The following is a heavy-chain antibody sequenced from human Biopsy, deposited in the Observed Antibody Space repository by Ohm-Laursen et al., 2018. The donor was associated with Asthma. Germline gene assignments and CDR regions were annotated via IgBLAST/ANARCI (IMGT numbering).Heavy chain of an antibody. D-gene: IGHD1-1*01. CDR2: ISKDASTQ. Sequence: SLRLSCSASGFSFSNFAIHWVRQAPGKGLEWVGVISKDASTQDYADSVKGRFTMARDNSKNTLDLRMNSLREEDTAVYYCVRDGTDDAFDIWGQGTVVSVSS. CDR3: VRDGTDDAFDI. V-gene: IGHV3-30*01. J-gene: IGHJ3*02. CDR1: GFSFSNFA.